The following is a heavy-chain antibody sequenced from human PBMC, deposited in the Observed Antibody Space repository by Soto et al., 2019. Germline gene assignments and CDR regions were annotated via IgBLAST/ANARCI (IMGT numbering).Heavy chain of an antibody. D-gene: IGHD3-22*01. CDR2: IDPSDSQT. V-gene: IGHV5-10-1*01. J-gene: IGHJ4*02. CDR3: ARQIYDSDTGPNFQYYFDS. CDR1: GYSFAGYG. Sequence: ESLRISCNGSGYSFAGYGITWVRQKPGKGLEWMGRIDPSDSQTYYSPSFRGHVTISVTKSITTVFLQWSSLRASDTAMYYCARQIYDSDTGPNFQYYFDSWGQGTPVTVSS.